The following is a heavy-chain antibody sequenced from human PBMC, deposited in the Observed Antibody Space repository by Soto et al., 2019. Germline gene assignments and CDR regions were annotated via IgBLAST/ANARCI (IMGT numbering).Heavy chain of an antibody. CDR3: ARVNWNYGYYYYGMDV. CDR2: IDPSDSYT. CDR1: GYSFTSYW. D-gene: IGHD1-7*01. V-gene: IGHV5-10-1*01. J-gene: IGHJ6*02. Sequence: AESLKISCKGSGYSFTSYWISWVRQMPGKGLEWMGRIDPSDSYTNYSPSFQGHVTISADKSISTAYLQWSSLKASDTAMYYCARVNWNYGYYYYGMDVWGQGTTVTASS.